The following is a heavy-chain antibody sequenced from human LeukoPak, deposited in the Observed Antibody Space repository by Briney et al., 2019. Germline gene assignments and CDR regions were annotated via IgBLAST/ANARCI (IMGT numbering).Heavy chain of an antibody. Sequence: SVKVSCKASGGTFSSYAISWVRQAPGQGLEWMGGIIPIFGTANYAQKLQGRVTMTTDTSTSTAYMELRSLRSDDTAVYYCALRDDYGDYWGQGTPVTVSS. D-gene: IGHD3-16*01. J-gene: IGHJ4*02. CDR1: GGTFSSYA. CDR2: IIPIFGTA. CDR3: ALRDDYGDY. V-gene: IGHV1-69*05.